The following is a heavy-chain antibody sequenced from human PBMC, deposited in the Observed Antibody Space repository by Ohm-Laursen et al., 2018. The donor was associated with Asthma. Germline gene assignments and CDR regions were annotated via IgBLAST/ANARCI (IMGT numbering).Heavy chain of an antibody. CDR3: ARERGTAAGNPFDP. Sequence: SLRLSCTASGFTFSSYAMHWVRQAPGKGLEWVAVISYDGSNKYYADSVKGRFTISRDNSKNTLYLQMNSLRAEDTAVYYCARERGTAAGNPFDPWGQGTLVTVSS. D-gene: IGHD6-13*01. J-gene: IGHJ5*02. CDR2: ISYDGSNK. V-gene: IGHV3-30-3*01. CDR1: GFTFSSYA.